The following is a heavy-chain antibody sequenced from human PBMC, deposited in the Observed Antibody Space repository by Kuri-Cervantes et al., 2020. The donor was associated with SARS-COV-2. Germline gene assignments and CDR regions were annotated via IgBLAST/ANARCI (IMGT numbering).Heavy chain of an antibody. D-gene: IGHD2-15*01. CDR1: GGSISSSSYY. Sequence: GSLRLSCTVSGGSISSSSYYWGWICQPPGKGLEWIGSIYYSGSTYYNPSLKSRVTISVDTSKNQFSLKLSSVTAADTAVYYCARQSVVASDDWGQGTLVTVSS. V-gene: IGHV4-39*01. CDR3: ARQSVVASDD. CDR2: IYYSGST. J-gene: IGHJ4*02.